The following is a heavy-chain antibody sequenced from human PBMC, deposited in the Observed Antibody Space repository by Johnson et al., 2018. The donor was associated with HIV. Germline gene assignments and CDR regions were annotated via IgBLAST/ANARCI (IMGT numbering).Heavy chain of an antibody. CDR2: INWNGGST. CDR1: GFTFDDYG. D-gene: IGHD2-21*02. V-gene: IGHV3-20*04. CDR3: ARSPASRVGDSFAFDI. J-gene: IGHJ3*02. Sequence: VQLVESGGSVVRPGGSLRLSCAASGFTFDDYGMSWVRLAPGKGLEWVSGINWNGGSTRYADSVKGRFTISRDNSKNTLYLQVNSLKTEDTAVYYCARSPASRVGDSFAFDIWGQGTMVTVSS.